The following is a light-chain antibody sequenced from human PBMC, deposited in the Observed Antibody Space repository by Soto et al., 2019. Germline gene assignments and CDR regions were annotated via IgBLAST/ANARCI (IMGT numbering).Light chain of an antibody. CDR2: DVT. Sequence: QSALTQPASMSGSPVQSVTISCAGSSSDIGGYNYVSWYQHHPGKAPKLIIYDVTSRPSGVSHRFSGSKSGSTASLTISGLLAEDEADYFCTSFSVASPLFGTGTKLTVL. V-gene: IGLV2-14*01. J-gene: IGLJ1*01. CDR1: SSDIGGYNY. CDR3: TSFSVASPL.